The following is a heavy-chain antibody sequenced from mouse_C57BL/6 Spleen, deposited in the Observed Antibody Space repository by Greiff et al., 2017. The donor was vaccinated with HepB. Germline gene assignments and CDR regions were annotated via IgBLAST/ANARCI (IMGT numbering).Heavy chain of an antibody. V-gene: IGHV5-17*01. CDR1: GFTFSDYG. CDR2: ISSGSSTI. Sequence: VQLQQSGGGLVKPGGSLKLSCAASGFTFSDYGMHWVRQAPEKGLEWVAYISSGSSTIYYADTVKGRFTISRDNAKNTLFLQMTSLRSEDTAMYYCARALITTVVAWFAYWGQGTLVTVSA. CDR3: ARALITTVVAWFAY. J-gene: IGHJ3*01. D-gene: IGHD1-1*01.